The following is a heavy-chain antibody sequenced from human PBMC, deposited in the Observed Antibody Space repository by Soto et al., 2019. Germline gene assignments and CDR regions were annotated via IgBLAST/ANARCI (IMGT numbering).Heavy chain of an antibody. D-gene: IGHD3-10*01. V-gene: IGHV3-23*01. CDR2: IRDSGIST. J-gene: IGHJ3*02. CDR1: GFTFNRDA. CDR3: ATSGPDYYVSGSPESGAFAI. Sequence: EVQLLEAGGGLVQPGGSLSLSCAASGFTFNRDAMSWVRQAPGKGLEWVAAIRDSGISTYYADSVKGRFTISRDNSKNTLYLQMNSLRAEDTAVYYCATSGPDYYVSGSPESGAFAIWVRGTVVTVSS.